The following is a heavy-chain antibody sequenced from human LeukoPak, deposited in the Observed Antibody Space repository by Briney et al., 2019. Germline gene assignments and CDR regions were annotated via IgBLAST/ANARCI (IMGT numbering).Heavy chain of an antibody. Sequence: PGGSLRLSRAASGFTFSSYGMHWVRQAPGKGLEWVAFIRYDGSNKYYADSVKGRFTISRDNSKNTLYLQMNSLRAEDTAVYYCAKDSYDSSGYYDYFQHWGQGTLVTVSS. CDR3: AKDSYDSSGYYDYFQH. CDR1: GFTFSSYG. V-gene: IGHV3-30*02. D-gene: IGHD3-22*01. J-gene: IGHJ1*01. CDR2: IRYDGSNK.